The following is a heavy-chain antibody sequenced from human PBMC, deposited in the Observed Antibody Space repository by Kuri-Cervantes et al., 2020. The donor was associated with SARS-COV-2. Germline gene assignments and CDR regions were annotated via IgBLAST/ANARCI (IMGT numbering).Heavy chain of an antibody. CDR3: AKLFGVVVAGTLDY. Sequence: GESLKISCAASGFTVSSNYMSWVRQAPGKGLEWVSGLGGSGDVTYYADSVKGRFTISRDNSKNTLYLQMNSLRAEDTAIYYCAKLFGVVVAGTLDYWGQGALVTVSS. CDR2: LGGSGDVT. CDR1: GFTVSSNY. J-gene: IGHJ4*02. V-gene: IGHV3-23*01. D-gene: IGHD2-15*01.